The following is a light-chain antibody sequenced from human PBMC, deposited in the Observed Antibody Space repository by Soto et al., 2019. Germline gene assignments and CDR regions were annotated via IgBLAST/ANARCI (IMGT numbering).Light chain of an antibody. J-gene: IGKJ5*01. Sequence: IVLTQSPGTLSLSPGERVTLSCRASQSVTGSYVAWYQQKPGQAPRLLISGASSRATGIPDRFSGSGSGADFTLIISTLEPEDVAMYFCQQYGNSPITFGQGTRLEIK. V-gene: IGKV3-20*01. CDR2: GAS. CDR3: QQYGNSPIT. CDR1: QSVTGSY.